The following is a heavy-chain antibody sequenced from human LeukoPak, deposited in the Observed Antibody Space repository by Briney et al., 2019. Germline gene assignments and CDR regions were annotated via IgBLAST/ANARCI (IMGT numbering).Heavy chain of an antibody. J-gene: IGHJ4*02. CDR3: ASNTGTVFDY. D-gene: IGHD7-27*01. V-gene: IGHV4-59*01. Sequence: SETLSLTCTVSGGSISSYYWSWIRQPPGKGLEWIGYIYYSGSTNYNPSLKSRVTISVDASKNQFSLKLSSVTAADTAVYYCASNTGTVFDYWGQGALVTVSS. CDR1: GGSISSYY. CDR2: IYYSGST.